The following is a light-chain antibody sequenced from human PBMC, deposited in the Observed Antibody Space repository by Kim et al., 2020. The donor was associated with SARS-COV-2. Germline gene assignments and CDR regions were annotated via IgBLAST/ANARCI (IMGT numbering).Light chain of an antibody. CDR2: EVS. CDR1: GGDFGGYNY. Sequence: SVPISGTGAGGDFGGYNYASGYQQHPGKAPKLMIYEVSERPSGVPDRFSGSKSGNTASLSVSGLQAEDEADYYCCSYAGSNIVVFGGGTQLTVL. V-gene: IGLV2-8*01. CDR3: CSYAGSNIVV. J-gene: IGLJ2*01.